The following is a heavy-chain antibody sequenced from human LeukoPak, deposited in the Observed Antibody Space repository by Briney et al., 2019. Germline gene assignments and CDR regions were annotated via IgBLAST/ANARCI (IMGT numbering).Heavy chain of an antibody. V-gene: IGHV3-21*01. Sequence: PGGSLRLSCAASGFTFSSYSMNWVRQAPGKGLEWVSSISSSTNNKNYADSAKGRFTISRDNAKNSLYLQMNSLRAEDTAVYYCARDERGYSYGHFDYWGQGTLVTVSS. CDR2: ISSSTNNK. D-gene: IGHD5-18*01. J-gene: IGHJ4*02. CDR3: ARDERGYSYGHFDY. CDR1: GFTFSSYS.